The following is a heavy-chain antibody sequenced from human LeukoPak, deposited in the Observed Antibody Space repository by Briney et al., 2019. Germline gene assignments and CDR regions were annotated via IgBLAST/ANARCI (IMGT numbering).Heavy chain of an antibody. CDR3: AKGMTTGPRSVYHYMDV. V-gene: IGHV3-33*06. D-gene: IGHD4-17*01. J-gene: IGHJ6*03. CDR2: LWYDGSNE. Sequence: PGGSLRLSCVASRFTFRGYGMHWVRQAPGKGLEWLSLLWYDGSNEYYADSVKGRFTISRDNSKNTLYLQMNSLRAEDTAVYYCAKGMTTGPRSVYHYMDVWGKGTTVTVSS. CDR1: RFTFRGYG.